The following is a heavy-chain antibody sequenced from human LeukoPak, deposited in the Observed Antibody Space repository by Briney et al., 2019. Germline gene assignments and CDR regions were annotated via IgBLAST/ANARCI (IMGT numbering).Heavy chain of an antibody. V-gene: IGHV4-59*12. CDR2: IYYSGST. Sequence: SETLSLTCTVSGGSISSYYWSWIRQPPGQGLEWIGYIYYSGSTNYNPSLKSRVTISVDTSKNQFSLKLSSVTAADTAVYYCARVAEMATTRFFDYWGQGTLVTVSS. CDR3: ARVAEMATTRFFDY. D-gene: IGHD5-24*01. CDR1: GGSISSYY. J-gene: IGHJ4*02.